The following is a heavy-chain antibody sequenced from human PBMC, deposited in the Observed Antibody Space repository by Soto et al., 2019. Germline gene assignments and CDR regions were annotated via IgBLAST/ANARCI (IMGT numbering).Heavy chain of an antibody. Sequence: GGSLRLSCAASGFTFSTYAMHWVRQAPGKGLEWVAVISYDGSNKYYADSVKGRFTISRDNSKNTLYLQMNSLRAEDTAVYYCARDRDGDILTGYYSFDYWGQGTLVTVSS. CDR2: ISYDGSNK. D-gene: IGHD3-9*01. CDR1: GFTFSTYA. V-gene: IGHV3-30-3*01. J-gene: IGHJ4*02. CDR3: ARDRDGDILTGYYSFDY.